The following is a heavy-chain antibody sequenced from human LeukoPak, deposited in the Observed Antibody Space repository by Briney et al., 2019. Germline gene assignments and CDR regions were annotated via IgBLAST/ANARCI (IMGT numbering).Heavy chain of an antibody. CDR1: GGSISSGSYY. V-gene: IGHV4-61*02. CDR3: ARSQYYDFWSGYYDGQYYFDY. CDR2: IYTSGST. D-gene: IGHD3-3*01. Sequence: SQTLSLTCTVSGGSISSGSYYWSWIRQPAGKGLEWIGRIYTSGSTNYNPSLKSRVTMSVDTSKNQFSLKLSSVTAADTAVYYCARSQYYDFWSGYYDGQYYFDYWGQGTLVTVSS. J-gene: IGHJ4*02.